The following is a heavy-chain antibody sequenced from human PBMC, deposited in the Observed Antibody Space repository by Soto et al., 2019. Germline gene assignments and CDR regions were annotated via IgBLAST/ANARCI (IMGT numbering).Heavy chain of an antibody. J-gene: IGHJ6*03. CDR1: GFTFSSYS. CDR2: ISSSSSTI. V-gene: IGHV3-48*01. D-gene: IGHD2-8*01. Sequence: PGGSLRLSCAASGFTFSSYSMNWVRQALGKGLEWVSHISSSSSTIYYADSVKGRFTISRDNAKNSLYLQMNSLRAEDTAVYYCARVRSVRCTNGVCYKPYYYYYMDVWGKGTTVTVSS. CDR3: ARVRSVRCTNGVCYKPYYYYYMDV.